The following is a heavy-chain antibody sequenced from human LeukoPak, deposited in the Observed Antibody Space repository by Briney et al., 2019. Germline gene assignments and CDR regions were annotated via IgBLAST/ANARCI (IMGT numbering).Heavy chain of an antibody. D-gene: IGHD3-3*01. V-gene: IGHV3-53*01. Sequence: GGSLRLSCAASGFTVSSNYMSWVRQAPGKGLEWVSVIYSGGSTYYADSVKGRFTISRDNSKNTLSLQMNSLRAEDTAVYYCAREGYYDFWSGYSKNFDYWGQGTLVTVSS. J-gene: IGHJ4*02. CDR1: GFTVSSNY. CDR2: IYSGGST. CDR3: AREGYYDFWSGYSKNFDY.